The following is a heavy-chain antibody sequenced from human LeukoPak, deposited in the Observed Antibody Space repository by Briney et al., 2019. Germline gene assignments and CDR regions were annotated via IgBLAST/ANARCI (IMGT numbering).Heavy chain of an antibody. CDR2: ISGSDGTT. CDR3: ARRAGAYSHPYDY. Sequence: GGSLRLSCAASGFTFSSYAMSWVRQAPGKGLEWVSSISGSDGTTYYADSVKGRFTISRDNSKNTLYLQMNSLRAEDTAVYYCARRAGAYSHPYDYWGQGTLVTVSS. J-gene: IGHJ4*02. D-gene: IGHD4/OR15-4a*01. CDR1: GFTFSSYA. V-gene: IGHV3-23*01.